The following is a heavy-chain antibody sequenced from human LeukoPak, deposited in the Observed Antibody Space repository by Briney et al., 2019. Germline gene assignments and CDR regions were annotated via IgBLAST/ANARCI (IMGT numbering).Heavy chain of an antibody. CDR3: ASGRYDILTGADY. CDR1: GGTFSSYA. CDR2: IIPIFGTA. J-gene: IGHJ4*02. D-gene: IGHD3-9*01. Sequence: SVKVSCKASGGTFSSYAISWVRQAPGQGLEWMGGIIPIFGTANYAQKFQGRVTITADESTSTAYMELSSLRSEDTAVYSCASGRYDILTGADYWGQGTLVTVSS. V-gene: IGHV1-69*01.